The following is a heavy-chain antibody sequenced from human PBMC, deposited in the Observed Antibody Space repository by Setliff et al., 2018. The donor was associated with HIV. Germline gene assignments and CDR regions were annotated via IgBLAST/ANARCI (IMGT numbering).Heavy chain of an antibody. CDR1: GFTFSDYY. D-gene: IGHD3-22*01. CDR3: ARASYYYDSSGYSRYYYYYGMDV. CDR2: ISSSSSYT. J-gene: IGHJ6*02. V-gene: IGHV3-11*03. Sequence: GGSLRLSCAASGFTFSDYYMSWIRQAPGKGLEWVSYISSSSSYTNYADSVKGRFTISRDNAKNSLYLQMNSLRAEDTAVYYCARASYYYDSSGYSRYYYYYGMDVWGQGT.